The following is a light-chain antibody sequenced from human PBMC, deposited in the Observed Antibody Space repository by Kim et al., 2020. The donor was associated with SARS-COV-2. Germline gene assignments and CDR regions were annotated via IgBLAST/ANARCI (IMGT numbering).Light chain of an antibody. V-gene: IGLV3-21*04. J-gene: IGLJ3*02. CDR3: QVWDSSSDHPV. CDR2: YDS. CDR1: NIGSKS. Sequence: SYELTQPPSVSVAPGKTARITCGGNNIGSKSVHWYQQKPGQAPVLFIYYDSDRPSGIPERFSGSNSGNTATLTISRVEAGDEADYYCQVWDSSSDHPVFGGGPQRTFL.